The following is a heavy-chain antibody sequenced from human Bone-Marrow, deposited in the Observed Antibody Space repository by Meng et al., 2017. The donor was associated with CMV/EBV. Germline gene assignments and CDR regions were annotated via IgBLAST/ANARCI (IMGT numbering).Heavy chain of an antibody. CDR2: IYLGDSAT. CDR3: ARHGEEYYHGMDG. V-gene: IGHV5-51*01. Sequence: GESLKISCKGSGYSFTSYWIGWVRHMPGKGLEWMGVIYLGDSATRYSPSFQGQVLISADKSISTAYLQWSSLKASDTAIYYCARHGEEYYHGMDGWGQGTTVTVSS. CDR1: GYSFTSYW. J-gene: IGHJ6*02. D-gene: IGHD3-16*01.